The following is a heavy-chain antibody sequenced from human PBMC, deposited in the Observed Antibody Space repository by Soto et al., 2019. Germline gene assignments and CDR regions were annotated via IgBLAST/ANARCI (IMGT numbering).Heavy chain of an antibody. CDR2: ISRSSTGI. CDR3: ARAVTWGLDV. J-gene: IGHJ6*02. CDR1: GFTFSLYS. V-gene: IGHV3-48*02. D-gene: IGHD3-10*01. Sequence: EVQLVESGGGLVQPGGSLRLSCAASGFTFSLYSKSWVRQAPGKGLEWVSYISRSSTGIHYADSVKGRSTISRDDATNSMHRQMNSLRDGDTAVYYCARAVTWGLDVWGQGTTVSISS.